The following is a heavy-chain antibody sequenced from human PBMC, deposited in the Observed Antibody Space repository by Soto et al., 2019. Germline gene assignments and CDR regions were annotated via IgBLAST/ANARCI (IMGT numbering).Heavy chain of an antibody. Sequence: QVTLKESGPVLVKPTETLTLTCTVSGFSLSNARMGVSWIRQPPGKALEWLAHIFSNDEKSYNTSLKSRLTISKDTSKRQLVLTMTNMDPVDTATYYCARIPGLPTIYYYYGMDVWGQGTTVTVSS. CDR2: IFSNDEK. D-gene: IGHD5-12*01. CDR3: ARIPGLPTIYYYYGMDV. J-gene: IGHJ6*02. V-gene: IGHV2-26*01. CDR1: GFSLSNARMG.